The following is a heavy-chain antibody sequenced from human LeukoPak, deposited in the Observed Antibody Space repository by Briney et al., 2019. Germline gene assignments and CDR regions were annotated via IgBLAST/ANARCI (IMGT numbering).Heavy chain of an antibody. CDR1: GYTFTGYY. D-gene: IGHD3-10*01. V-gene: IGHV1-2*02. CDR2: ISPSSGAT. CDR3: AILLLGVKTDY. J-gene: IGHJ4*02. Sequence: ASVKVSCKASGYTFTGYYLHWVRQAPGQGIEWMGWISPSSGATSYAQKFQGRVTMTRDTSINTGYMELSRLRSDDTAVYYCAILLLGVKTDYWGQGTLVTVSS.